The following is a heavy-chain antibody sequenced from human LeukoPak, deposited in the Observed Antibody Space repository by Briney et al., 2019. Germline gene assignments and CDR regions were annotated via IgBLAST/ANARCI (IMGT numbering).Heavy chain of an antibody. J-gene: IGHJ4*02. V-gene: IGHV3-13*05. D-gene: IGHD3-16*01. CDR1: GFTFSSYG. CDR2: IGTAGDP. CDR3: ARGPVGGELAY. Sequence: GRSLRLSCAPSGFTFSSYGMHWVRQATGKGLEWGSAIGTAGDPYYPGSVKGRFTISRENAKNSLYLQMNSLRAGDTAVYYCARGPVGGELAYWGQGTLVTVSS.